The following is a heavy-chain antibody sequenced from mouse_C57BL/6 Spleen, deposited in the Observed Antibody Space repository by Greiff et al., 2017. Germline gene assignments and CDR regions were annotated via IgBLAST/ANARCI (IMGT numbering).Heavy chain of an antibody. CDR3: ARGDHGGFAY. CDR1: GFTFSSYA. Sequence: EVQLVESGGGLVKPGGSLKLSCAASGFTFSSYAMSWVRQTPEKRLEWVATISDGGSYTYYPDNVQGRFTISRDNAKNNLYLQMSHLKSEDTAMYYCARGDHGGFAYWGQGTLVTVSA. J-gene: IGHJ3*01. CDR2: ISDGGSYT. V-gene: IGHV5-4*01.